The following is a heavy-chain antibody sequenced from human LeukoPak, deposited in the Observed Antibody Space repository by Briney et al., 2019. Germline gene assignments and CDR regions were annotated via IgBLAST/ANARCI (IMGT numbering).Heavy chain of an antibody. V-gene: IGHV3-21*01. CDR1: GFTFTNAW. J-gene: IGHJ4*02. CDR3: ARDDSYYPLDY. D-gene: IGHD3-10*01. Sequence: PGGSLRLSCAASGFTFTNAWMTWVRQAPGKGLEWVSSISSSSSYIYYADSVKGRFTISRDNAKNSLYLQMNSLRAEDTAVYYCARDDSYYPLDYWGQGTLVTVSS. CDR2: ISSSSSYI.